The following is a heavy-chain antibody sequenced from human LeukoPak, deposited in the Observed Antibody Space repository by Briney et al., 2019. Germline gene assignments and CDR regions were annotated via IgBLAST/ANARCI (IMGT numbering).Heavy chain of an antibody. V-gene: IGHV4-38-2*02. D-gene: IGHD4-17*01. CDR1: GYSISSGYY. Sequence: SETLSLTCTVSGYSISSGYYWGWLRQPPGKGLEWIGCIYHSGSTYYNPSLKSRVTISVDTSKNQFSLKLSSVTAADTAVYYCARGYGDFRVEGRYFHSWGQGTLVTVSS. CDR3: ARGYGDFRVEGRYFHS. CDR2: IYHSGST. J-gene: IGHJ4*02.